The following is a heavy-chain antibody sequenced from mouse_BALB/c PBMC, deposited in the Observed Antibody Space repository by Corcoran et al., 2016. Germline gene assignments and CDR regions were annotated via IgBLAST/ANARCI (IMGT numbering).Heavy chain of an antibody. CDR2: IYWDDDK. Sequence: QVTLKESGPGILQPSQTLSLTCSFSGFSLSTSGMGVSWIRQPSGKGLEGLAHIYWDDDKRYNPSLKSRLTISKDTSRNQVFLKITSVDTADTATYYCARSPYYRYDGYAMDYWGQGTSVTVSS. V-gene: IGHV8-12*01. CDR1: GFSLSTSGMG. J-gene: IGHJ4*01. CDR3: ARSPYYRYDGYAMDY. D-gene: IGHD2-14*01.